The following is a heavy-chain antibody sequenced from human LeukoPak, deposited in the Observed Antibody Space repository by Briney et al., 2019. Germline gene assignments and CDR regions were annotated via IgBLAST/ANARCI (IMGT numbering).Heavy chain of an antibody. V-gene: IGHV3-48*01. D-gene: IGHD2-21*01. CDR3: AKRGDSGACNDY. CDR2: ISSTSSTI. J-gene: IGHJ4*02. CDR1: EFTFSSYN. Sequence: GGSLRLSCAASEFTFSSYNMNWVRQAPGKGLEWVSYISSTSSTIYYADSVKGRFTIFRDNPKNTLYLQMNSLRAEDTALYYCAKRGDSGACNDYWGQGTLVTVSS.